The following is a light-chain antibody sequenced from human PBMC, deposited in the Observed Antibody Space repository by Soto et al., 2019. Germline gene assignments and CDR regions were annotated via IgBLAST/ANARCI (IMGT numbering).Light chain of an antibody. Sequence: DIHMTQSPATLSASVGDRVTITCRASQTVSPWLAWYQQKPGAAPHLLIYKVSNLESGVPSRFSGSGSGAELTLTNNGLQPDYFSTYYCQQYNRGVTFGPGTKVEIK. CDR3: QQYNRGVT. J-gene: IGKJ1*01. CDR2: KVS. V-gene: IGKV1-5*03. CDR1: QTVSPW.